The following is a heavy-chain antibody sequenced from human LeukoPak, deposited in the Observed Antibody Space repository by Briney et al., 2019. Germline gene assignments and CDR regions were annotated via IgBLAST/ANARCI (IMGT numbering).Heavy chain of an antibody. J-gene: IGHJ5*02. CDR3: AKEARVGFRPAAHRGAWFDP. Sequence: GGSLRLSCAASGFTFSDYYMSWIRQAPGKGLEWVSYISSSGSTIYYADSVKGRFTISRDNAKNTLYPQMNSLRADDTAVYYCAKEARVGFRPAAHRGAWFDPWGQGTLVTVSS. CDR1: GFTFSDYY. D-gene: IGHD2-2*01. CDR2: ISSSGSTI. V-gene: IGHV3-11*04.